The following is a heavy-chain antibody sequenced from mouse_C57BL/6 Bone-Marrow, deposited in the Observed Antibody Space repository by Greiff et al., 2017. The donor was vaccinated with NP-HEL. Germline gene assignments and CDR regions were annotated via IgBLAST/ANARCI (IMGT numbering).Heavy chain of an antibody. CDR1: GYTFTSYW. CDR3: AREEIYYDDGWYFDV. V-gene: IGHV1-55*01. D-gene: IGHD2-4*01. Sequence: QVQLQQPGAELVKPGASVKMSCKASGYTFTSYWITWVKQRPGQGLEWIGDIYPGSGSTNYNEKFKSKATLTVDTSSSTAYMQLSSLTSEDSAVYYCAREEIYYDDGWYFDVWGTGTTVTVSS. CDR2: IYPGSGST. J-gene: IGHJ1*03.